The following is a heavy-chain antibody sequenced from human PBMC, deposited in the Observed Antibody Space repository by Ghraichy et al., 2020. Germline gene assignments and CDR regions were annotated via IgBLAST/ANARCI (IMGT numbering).Heavy chain of an antibody. CDR1: GFTFSSYA. Sequence: GESLNISCAASGFTFSSYAMNWVRQAPGKGLEWVSGISDSGGSIHYADSVKGRFTISRDNSKNTLYLRMNSLRADDTALYYCARGNWNDEYVIDYWGQGTLVTVSS. J-gene: IGHJ4*02. V-gene: IGHV3-23*01. D-gene: IGHD1-1*01. CDR2: ISDSGGSI. CDR3: ARGNWNDEYVIDY.